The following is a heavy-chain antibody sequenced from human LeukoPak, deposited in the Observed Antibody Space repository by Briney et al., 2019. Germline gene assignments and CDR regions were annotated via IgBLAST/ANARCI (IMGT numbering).Heavy chain of an antibody. Sequence: QPGRSLRLSCAASGFTFSSYGMHWVRQAPGKGLEWMAVISYDGSNKYYADSVKGRFTISRDNSKNTLYLQMNSLRAEDTAVYYCAKAYVDIVATPPADYWGQGTLVTVSS. CDR2: ISYDGSNK. CDR1: GFTFSSYG. J-gene: IGHJ4*02. V-gene: IGHV3-30*18. D-gene: IGHD5-12*01. CDR3: AKAYVDIVATPPADY.